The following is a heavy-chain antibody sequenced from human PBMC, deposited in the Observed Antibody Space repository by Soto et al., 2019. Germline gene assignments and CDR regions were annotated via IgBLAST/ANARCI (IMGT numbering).Heavy chain of an antibody. V-gene: IGHV4-39*01. J-gene: IGHJ4*02. CDR2: IYYSGST. CDR3: ASWGITMVRGVLDFDY. Sequence: PSETLSLTCTVSGGSISSSSYYWGWIRQPPGKGLEWIGSIYYSGSTYYNPSLKSRVTISVDTSKNQFSLKLSSVTAADTAVYYCASWGITMVRGVLDFDYWGQGTLVTVSS. CDR1: GGSISSSSYY. D-gene: IGHD3-10*01.